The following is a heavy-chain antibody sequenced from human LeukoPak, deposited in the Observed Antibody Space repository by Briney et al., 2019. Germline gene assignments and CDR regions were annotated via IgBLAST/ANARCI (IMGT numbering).Heavy chain of an antibody. CDR3: ARDLSAAFDF. CDR1: GFPFSSYG. D-gene: IGHD6-19*01. V-gene: IGHV3-33*01. Sequence: XGSLRLSCAASGFPFSSYGMHWVRQAPGKGLEWVARLVYDARSDYANSVKGRFSISRDDSKNTLFLDMSNLRVEDTALYYCARDLSAAFDFWGQGVLVTVSS. J-gene: IGHJ4*02. CDR2: LVYDARS.